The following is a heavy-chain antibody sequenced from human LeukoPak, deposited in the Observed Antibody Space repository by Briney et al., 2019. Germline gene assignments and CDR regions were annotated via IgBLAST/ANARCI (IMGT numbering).Heavy chain of an antibody. D-gene: IGHD1-26*01. CDR3: ARDLGSYSDPYNWFDP. CDR2: IYYSGST. V-gene: IGHV4-39*07. CDR1: GGSISSGSYY. Sequence: PSETLSLTCTVSGGSISSGSYYWSWIRQPAGKGLEWIGSIYYSGSTYYNPSLKSRVTISVDTSKNQFSLKLSSVTAADTAVYYCARDLGSYSDPYNWFDPWGQGTLVTVSS. J-gene: IGHJ5*02.